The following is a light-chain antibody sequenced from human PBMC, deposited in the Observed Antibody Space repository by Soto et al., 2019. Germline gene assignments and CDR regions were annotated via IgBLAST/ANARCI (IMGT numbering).Light chain of an antibody. CDR3: SSYTSRITRV. V-gene: IGLV2-14*01. CDR2: EVT. Sequence: QSALTQPASVSGSPGQSITFSCTGTSSDVGGYNYVSWYQQHPGKAPKLMIYEVTNRPSGVSNRFSGSKSGNTASLTISGLQAEDEADYYCSSYTSRITRVFGTGTKVTVL. J-gene: IGLJ1*01. CDR1: SSDVGGYNY.